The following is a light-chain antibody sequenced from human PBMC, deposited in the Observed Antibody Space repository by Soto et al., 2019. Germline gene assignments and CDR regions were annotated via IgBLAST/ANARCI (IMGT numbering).Light chain of an antibody. Sequence: MQIPPAPCSPSASVWAPVTITCRASQTINNNLNWYQQKPGKAPKLLIYKASSLESGVPSRFSGSGSGTEFTLTISSLQPDDFATYYCQQYNSYSTFGQGTRLE. J-gene: IGKJ5*01. CDR2: KAS. V-gene: IGKV1-5*03. CDR3: QQYNSYST. CDR1: QTINNN.